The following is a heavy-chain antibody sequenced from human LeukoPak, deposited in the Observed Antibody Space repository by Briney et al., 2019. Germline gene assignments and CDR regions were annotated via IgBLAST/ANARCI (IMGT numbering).Heavy chain of an antibody. CDR1: GFTFTSYG. J-gene: IGHJ5*02. D-gene: IGHD2-15*01. CDR2: ISSSGATT. CDR3: AQDRCTGGSCYDPYNWFDP. V-gene: IGHV3-23*01. Sequence: GGSLRLSCAASGFTFTSYGMSWVRQAPGKRLEWVSVISSSGATTDYADSVKGRFTIARDNSKNTLYLQMNSLRAEDTAVYYCAQDRCTGGSCYDPYNWFDPWGQGALVTVSS.